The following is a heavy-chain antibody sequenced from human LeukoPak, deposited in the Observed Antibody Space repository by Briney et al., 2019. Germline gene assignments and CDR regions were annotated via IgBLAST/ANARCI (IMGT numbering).Heavy chain of an antibody. CDR2: ISGSGGST. V-gene: IGHV3-23*01. Sequence: GGSLRLSCAASGFTFSSYAMSWVRQAPGKGLEWVSAISGSGGSTYYADSVKGRFTNSRDNSKNTLYLQMNSLRAEDTAVYYCAKVSRPAYSSSSSYYYYYMDVWGKGTTVTVSS. J-gene: IGHJ6*03. CDR3: AKVSRPAYSSSSSYYYYYMDV. D-gene: IGHD6-6*01. CDR1: GFTFSSYA.